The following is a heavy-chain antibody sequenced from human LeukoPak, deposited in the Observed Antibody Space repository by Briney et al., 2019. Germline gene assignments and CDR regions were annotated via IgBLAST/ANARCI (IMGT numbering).Heavy chain of an antibody. V-gene: IGHV1-8*01. J-gene: IGHJ6*03. Sequence: ASVKVSCKASGYTFTSYDIDWVRQATGQGLEWMGWMNPNSGNTGYAQKFQGRVTMTRDMSTNTVYMELSSLRSEDTAVYYCAGGSGYMDVWGKGTTVTVSS. CDR3: AGGSGYMDV. CDR1: GYTFTSYD. CDR2: MNPNSGNT. D-gene: IGHD3-10*01.